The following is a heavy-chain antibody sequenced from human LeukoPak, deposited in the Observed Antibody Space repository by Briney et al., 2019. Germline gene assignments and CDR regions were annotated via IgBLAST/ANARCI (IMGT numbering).Heavy chain of an antibody. Sequence: PGGSLRLSCAASGFTFSSYAMSWVRQAPGKGLEWVSAISGSGGSTYYADSVKGRFTISRDNSRNTLYLQMNSLRAEDTAVYYCAKDGGAVAGVYYFDYWGQGTLVTVSS. D-gene: IGHD6-19*01. CDR3: AKDGGAVAGVYYFDY. CDR1: GFTFSSYA. J-gene: IGHJ4*02. CDR2: ISGSGGST. V-gene: IGHV3-23*01.